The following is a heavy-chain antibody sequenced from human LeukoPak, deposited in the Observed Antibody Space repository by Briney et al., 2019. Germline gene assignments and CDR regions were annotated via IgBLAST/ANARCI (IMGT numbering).Heavy chain of an antibody. V-gene: IGHV1-24*01. D-gene: IGHD7-27*01. CDR3: ATAPNWGPFERYFDL. CDR2: FDPEDGET. CDR1: GYTLTELS. J-gene: IGHJ2*01. Sequence: RASVKISCKVSGYTLTELSMHWVRQAPGKGLEWMGGFDPEDGETIYAQKLQGRVTMTEDTSTDTAYMELSSLRSEDTAVYYCATAPNWGPFERYFDLWGRGTLVTVSS.